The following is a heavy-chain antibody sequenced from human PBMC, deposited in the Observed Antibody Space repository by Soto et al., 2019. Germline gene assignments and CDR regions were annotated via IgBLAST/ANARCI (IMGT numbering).Heavy chain of an antibody. CDR2: IIPIFGTA. D-gene: IGHD6-6*01. CDR3: ARHLGVTAYSSSSFVDYGMDV. V-gene: IGHV1-69*13. Sequence: SVKVSCKASGYTFTSYAISWVRQAPGQGLEWMGGIIPIFGTANYAQKFQGRVTITADESTSTAYMELSSLRSEDTAVYYCARHLGVTAYSSSSFVDYGMDVWGQGTTVTVSS. CDR1: GYTFTSYA. J-gene: IGHJ6*02.